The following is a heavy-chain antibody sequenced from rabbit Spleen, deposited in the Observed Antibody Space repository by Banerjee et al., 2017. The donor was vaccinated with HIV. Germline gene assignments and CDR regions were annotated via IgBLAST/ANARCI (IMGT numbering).Heavy chain of an antibody. D-gene: IGHD4-2*01. J-gene: IGHJ4*01. V-gene: IGHV1S45*01. CDR1: GLDFSSNYW. CDR3: ARDAAGREDFNL. Sequence: QEQLEESGGDLVKPGASLTLTCKASGLDFSSNYWMCWVRQAPGKGLEWIACIDVVKSGSTYYASWAKGRFTISKTSSTTVTLQMTSLTAADTATYFCARDAAGREDFNLWGPGTLVTVS. CDR2: IDVVKSGST.